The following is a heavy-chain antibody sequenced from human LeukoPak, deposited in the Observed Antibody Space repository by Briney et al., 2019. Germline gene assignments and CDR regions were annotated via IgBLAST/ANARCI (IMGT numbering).Heavy chain of an antibody. V-gene: IGHV4-39*01. CDR2: IYYSGST. J-gene: IGHJ4*02. CDR3: ARQGSHYFDY. CDR1: GFTFSSYA. Sequence: GSLRLSCAASGFTFSSYAMSWVRQPPGKGLEWIGSIYYSGSTYYNPSLKSRVTISVDTSKNQFSLKLSSVTAADTAVYYCARQGSHYFDYWGQGTLVTVSS.